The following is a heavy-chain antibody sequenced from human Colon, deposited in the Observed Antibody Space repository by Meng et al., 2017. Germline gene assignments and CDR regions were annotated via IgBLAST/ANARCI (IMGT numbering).Heavy chain of an antibody. J-gene: IGHJ5*02. D-gene: IGHD5-12*01. V-gene: IGHV4-61*01. CDR1: GGSVISNSYY. CDR3: ARDSGYDKNWFDP. Sequence: GHLKGSGPGLVRPSETLSLTCTVSGGSVISNSYYWSWIRQPPGKGLEWIGFIYYSGSTNYNPSLKSRVTISVDTSKNQFSLKVSSVTAADTAVYYCARDSGYDKNWFDPWGQGTLVTVSS. CDR2: IYYSGST.